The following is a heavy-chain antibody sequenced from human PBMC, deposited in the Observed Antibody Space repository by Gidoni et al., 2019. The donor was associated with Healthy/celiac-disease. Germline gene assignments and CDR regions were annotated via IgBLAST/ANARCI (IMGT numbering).Heavy chain of an antibody. CDR2: IIPIFGTA. D-gene: IGHD6-19*01. CDR1: GGTSSSHA. CDR3: EREKIAVAGTHYYGMDV. Sequence: QVQLVQSGAEVKKPGSSVKVACTASGGTSSSHAISWVRQAPGQGLEWMGGIIPIFGTANYAQKFQGRVTITADESTSTAYMELSSLRSEDTAVYYCEREKIAVAGTHYYGMDVWGQGTTVTVSS. J-gene: IGHJ6*02. V-gene: IGHV1-69*19.